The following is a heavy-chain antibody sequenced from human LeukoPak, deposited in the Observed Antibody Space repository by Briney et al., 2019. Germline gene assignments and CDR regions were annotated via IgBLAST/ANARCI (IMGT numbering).Heavy chain of an antibody. V-gene: IGHV1-18*01. CDR2: ISAYNGNT. CDR3: ARDYMVRGVFDY. Sequence: ASVKVSCKASGCTFTSYGISWVRQAPGQGLEWMGWISAYNGNTNYAQKFQGRVTITADKSTSTAYMELSSLRSEDTAVYYCARDYMVRGVFDYWGQGTLVTVSS. D-gene: IGHD3-10*01. CDR1: GCTFTSYG. J-gene: IGHJ4*02.